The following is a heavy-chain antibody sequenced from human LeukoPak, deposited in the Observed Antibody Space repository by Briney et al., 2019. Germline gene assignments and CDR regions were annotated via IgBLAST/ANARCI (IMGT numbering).Heavy chain of an antibody. CDR2: IYPGDSDT. D-gene: IGHD6-13*01. CDR3: ATNGIQYSRNWYGDY. Sequence: GESLKISCKGSGFSFSTYWIAWVRQMPGKGLEWMGIIYPGDSDTRYSPSFQGQVTISADKSISTAYLQWSSLKASDTAMYYCATNGIQYSRNWYGDYWGQGTLVTVSS. V-gene: IGHV5-51*01. CDR1: GFSFSTYW. J-gene: IGHJ4*02.